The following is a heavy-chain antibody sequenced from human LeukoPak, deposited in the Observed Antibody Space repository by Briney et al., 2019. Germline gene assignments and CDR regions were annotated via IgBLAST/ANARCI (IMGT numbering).Heavy chain of an antibody. CDR2: INPSGVGT. D-gene: IGHD2-2*01. Sequence: ASVKVSRKASGYTFTNYYIHWVRQAPGQGLEWMGIINPSGVGTSYAQRFQGRVTMTSDTSTSTVYMELSSLTSEDTAVYYCARPTTYCSSSSCYVDGFDIWGQGTMVTVSS. J-gene: IGHJ3*02. CDR1: GYTFTNYY. CDR3: ARPTTYCSSSSCYVDGFDI. V-gene: IGHV1-46*01.